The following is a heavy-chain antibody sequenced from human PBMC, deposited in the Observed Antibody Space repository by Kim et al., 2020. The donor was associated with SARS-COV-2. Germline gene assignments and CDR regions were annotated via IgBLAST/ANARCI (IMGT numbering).Heavy chain of an antibody. Sequence: SVKVSCKASGGTFSSYAISWVRQAPGQGLEWMGGIIPIFGTANYAQKFQGRVTITADESTSTAYMELSSLRSEDTAVYYCARARSDTYYDSSGYSAFDIWGQGTMVTVSS. CDR3: ARARSDTYYDSSGYSAFDI. D-gene: IGHD3-22*01. J-gene: IGHJ3*02. CDR2: IIPIFGTA. V-gene: IGHV1-69*13. CDR1: GGTFSSYA.